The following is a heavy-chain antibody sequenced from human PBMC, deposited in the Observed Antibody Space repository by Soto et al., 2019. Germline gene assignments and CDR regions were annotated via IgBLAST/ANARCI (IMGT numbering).Heavy chain of an antibody. CDR3: ARDGVAVTTGISGY. J-gene: IGHJ4*02. CDR1: GFTFSDYY. CDR2: ISSSSSYT. D-gene: IGHD4-4*01. V-gene: IGHV3-11*06. Sequence: GGSLRLSCAASGFTFSDYYMSWIRQAPGKGLEWVSYISSSSSYTNYADSVKGRFTISRDNAKNSLYLQMNSLRAEDTAVYYCARDGVAVTTGISGYWGQGTLVTVSS.